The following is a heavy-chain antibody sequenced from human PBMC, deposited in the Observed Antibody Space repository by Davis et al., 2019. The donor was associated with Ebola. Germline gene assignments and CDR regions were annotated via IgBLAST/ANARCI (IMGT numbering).Heavy chain of an antibody. Sequence: GESLKISCEASGFSFSNYGMHWVRQAPGKGLEWVANIKQDGSEEYYADSVKGRFTISRDNAMNSVFLQMDSLRDEDTAVYYCATTYYFDSRGYYYEGYFDYWGQGTLVTVSS. CDR1: GFSFSNYG. CDR2: IKQDGSEE. V-gene: IGHV3-7*01. CDR3: ATTYYFDSRGYYYEGYFDY. J-gene: IGHJ4*02. D-gene: IGHD3-22*01.